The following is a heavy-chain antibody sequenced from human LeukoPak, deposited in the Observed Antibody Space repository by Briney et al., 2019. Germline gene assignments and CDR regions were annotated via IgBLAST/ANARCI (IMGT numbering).Heavy chain of an antibody. D-gene: IGHD3-16*02. J-gene: IGHJ4*02. CDR1: GFRFTGYW. V-gene: IGHV3-7*03. CDR2: LHPDGSER. CDR3: EKERVGYTNPYYFDY. Sequence: PGGSLRLSCAPPGFRFTGYWMTSVRQAPGKGLEWVARLHPDGSERNYVGSVEGRFTVSGDNAKSSLYLQMNSLRAEDTAVYYCEKERVGYTNPYYFDYWGQETLVTVSS.